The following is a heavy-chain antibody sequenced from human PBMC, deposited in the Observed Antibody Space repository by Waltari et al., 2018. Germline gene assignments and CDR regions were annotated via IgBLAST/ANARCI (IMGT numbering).Heavy chain of an antibody. V-gene: IGHV1-69*14. CDR3: CGSGSYADSYWYFDL. Sequence: QVQLVQSGAEVKKPGSSVKVSCKASGGTFSSYAISWVRQAPGQGLEWMGGIIPIFGTANYAQKFQGRVTITADKSTSTAYMELSSLRSEDTAVYYCCGSGSYADSYWYFDLWGRGTLVTVST. CDR1: GGTFSSYA. CDR2: IIPIFGTA. J-gene: IGHJ2*01. D-gene: IGHD3-10*01.